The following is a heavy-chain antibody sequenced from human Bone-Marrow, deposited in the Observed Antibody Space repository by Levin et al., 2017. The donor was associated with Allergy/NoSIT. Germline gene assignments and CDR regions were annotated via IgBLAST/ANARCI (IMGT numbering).Heavy chain of an antibody. V-gene: IGHV3-21*01. Sequence: GGSLRLSCAASGFSFSGYGINWVRQAPGKGLEWVSSITGSGTYSYYADSVKGRFTISRDNAKNSVSLQMNSLRAGDTAVYYCARHFGASAWYPVDYWGQGTLVTVSP. CDR1: GFSFSGYG. J-gene: IGHJ4*02. CDR3: ARHFGASAWYPVDY. D-gene: IGHD6-13*01. CDR2: ITGSGTYS.